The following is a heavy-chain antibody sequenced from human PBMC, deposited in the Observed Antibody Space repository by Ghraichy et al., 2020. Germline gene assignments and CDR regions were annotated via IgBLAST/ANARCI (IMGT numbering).Heavy chain of an antibody. CDR3: ADYGDYPFYFDY. D-gene: IGHD4-17*01. J-gene: IGHJ4*02. Sequence: GGSLRLSCAVSGIPFRNYAMNWVRQAPGKGLEWVATISGNSDQTYYVDSVKDRFTISRDNSKNLLYLQMNSLRAEDTAVYYCADYGDYPFYFDYWGQGTLVTVSS. CDR1: GIPFRNYA. V-gene: IGHV3-23*01. CDR2: ISGNSDQT.